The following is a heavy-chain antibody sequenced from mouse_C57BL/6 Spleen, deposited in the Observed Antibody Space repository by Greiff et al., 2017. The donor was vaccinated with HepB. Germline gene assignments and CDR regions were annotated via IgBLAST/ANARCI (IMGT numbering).Heavy chain of an antibody. CDR3: ARLTTAGY. CDR2: IYPGDGDT. CDR1: GFAFSSSW. D-gene: IGHD1-2*01. Sequence: QVQLKQSGPELVKPGASVKISCKASGFAFSSSWMNWVKQRPGKGLEWIGRIYPGDGDTNYKGKFKGKATLTADKASSTAYMQLSSLTSEYSAVYFCARLTTAGYWGQGATLTVSS. V-gene: IGHV1-82*01. J-gene: IGHJ2*01.